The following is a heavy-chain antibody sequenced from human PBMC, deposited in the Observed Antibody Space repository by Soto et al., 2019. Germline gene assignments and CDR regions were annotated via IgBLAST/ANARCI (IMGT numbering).Heavy chain of an antibody. D-gene: IGHD3-9*01. J-gene: IGHJ3*02. Sequence: ASVKVSCKASGYTFTSYGISWVRQAPGQGLEWMGWISAYNGNTIYAQELEGRVTMTTDTSTSTAYMELRSLRSDDTAVYYCARHRLRYFDSLLSDAFDILGQGTMVTVSS. CDR2: ISAYNGNT. CDR1: GYTFTSYG. CDR3: ARHRLRYFDSLLSDAFDI. V-gene: IGHV1-18*01.